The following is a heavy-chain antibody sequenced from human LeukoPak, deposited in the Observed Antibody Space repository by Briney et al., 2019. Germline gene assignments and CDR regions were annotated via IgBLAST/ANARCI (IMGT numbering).Heavy chain of an antibody. CDR2: LYYSGTT. J-gene: IGHJ4*02. V-gene: IGHV4-39*02. Sequence: SETLSLTYTVSGGSINSNLDYWGWLRQPPGKGLDWIGSLYYSGTTYYNPSLESRVTISVDTFKNQFSLKLSSVSAADTAVYYCAREGRYCGSTSCHYFDYWGQGTLVTVSS. D-gene: IGHD2-2*01. CDR1: GGSINSNLDY. CDR3: AREGRYCGSTSCHYFDY.